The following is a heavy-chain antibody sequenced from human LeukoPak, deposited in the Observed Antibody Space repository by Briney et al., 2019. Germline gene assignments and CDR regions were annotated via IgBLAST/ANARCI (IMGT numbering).Heavy chain of an antibody. J-gene: IGHJ4*02. D-gene: IGHD3-16*01. V-gene: IGHV1-24*01. CDR2: FDPEDGET. Sequence: GASVTVSCKVSGYTLTELSMHWVRQAPGKGLEWMGGFDPEDGETIYAQKFQGRVTMTEDTSTDTAYMELSSLRSEDTAVYYCATGGSTSHYFDYWGQGTLVTVSS. CDR1: GYTLTELS. CDR3: ATGGSTSHYFDY.